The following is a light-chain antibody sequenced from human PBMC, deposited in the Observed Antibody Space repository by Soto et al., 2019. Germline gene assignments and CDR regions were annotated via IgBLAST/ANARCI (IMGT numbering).Light chain of an antibody. CDR1: QSISSW. J-gene: IGKJ1*01. V-gene: IGKV1-5*01. Sequence: IQMTQSPSTLSASVGDRVTITCRARQSISSWLAWYQQKPGKAPKLLIYDASSLESGVPSRFSGSGSGTEFTLTISSLQPDDFATYYCQQYNSYWTFGQGTKVDIK. CDR3: QQYNSYWT. CDR2: DAS.